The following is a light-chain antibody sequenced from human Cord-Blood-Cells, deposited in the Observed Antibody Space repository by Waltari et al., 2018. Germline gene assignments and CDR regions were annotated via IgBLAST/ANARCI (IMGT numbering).Light chain of an antibody. Sequence: QSALTQPASVSGSPGQSITISCTGTSSYVGSYNLVSWYQQHPGKAPKLMIYEGSKRPSGGSNRCSGSKSGNTASLTISGLQAEDEADYYCCSYAGSVVFGGGTKLTVL. CDR3: CSYAGSVV. V-gene: IGLV2-23*01. CDR2: EGS. CDR1: SSYVGSYNL. J-gene: IGLJ2*01.